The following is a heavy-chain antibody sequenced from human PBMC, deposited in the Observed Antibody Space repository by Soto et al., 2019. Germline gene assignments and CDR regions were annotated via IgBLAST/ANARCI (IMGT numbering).Heavy chain of an antibody. D-gene: IGHD3-16*01. J-gene: IGHJ5*02. CDR3: ARDGGVNWFDP. Sequence: QVQLVQSGPEVKKPGASVKVSCKASGYTFTNYGISWVRPAPGQGPAWIGWISAYNGDTNYIQKLQGRVTMTTDTSSSKAYMELRNLRSDDTAVYYCARDGGVNWFDPWGQGTLVTVSS. CDR1: GYTFTNYG. V-gene: IGHV1-18*01. CDR2: ISAYNGDT.